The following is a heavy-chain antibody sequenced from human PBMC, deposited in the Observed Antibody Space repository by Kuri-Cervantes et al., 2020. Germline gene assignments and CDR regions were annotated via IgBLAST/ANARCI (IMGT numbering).Heavy chain of an antibody. V-gene: IGHV4-39*01. D-gene: IGHD1-26*01. Sequence: GSLRLSCTVSGGSISSSSYYWGWIRQPPGKGLEWIGSIYYSGSTYYNPSLKSRVTISADTSKDQFSLKLSSVTAADTAVYYCARSPFPNRRKWELPCRWFDPWGQGTLVTVSS. CDR2: IYYSGST. J-gene: IGHJ5*02. CDR3: ARSPFPNRRKWELPCRWFDP. CDR1: GGSISSSSYY.